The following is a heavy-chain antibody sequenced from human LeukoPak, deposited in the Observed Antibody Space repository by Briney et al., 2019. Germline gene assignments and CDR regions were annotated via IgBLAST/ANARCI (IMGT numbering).Heavy chain of an antibody. CDR3: ARAPVDYGSGNYYFDY. CDR2: IYYSGST. Sequence: PSQTLSLTCTVSGGSISSGGYYWSWIRQHPGKGLEWIGYIYYSGSTYYNPSLKSRVTISVDTSKNQFSLKLSSVTAADTAMYYCARAPVDYGSGNYYFDYWGQGTLVTVSS. J-gene: IGHJ4*02. V-gene: IGHV4-31*03. CDR1: GGSISSGGYY. D-gene: IGHD3-10*01.